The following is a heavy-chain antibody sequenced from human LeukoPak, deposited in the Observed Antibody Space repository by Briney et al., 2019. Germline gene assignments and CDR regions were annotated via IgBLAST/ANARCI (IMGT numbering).Heavy chain of an antibody. D-gene: IGHD2-15*01. CDR3: ARDKFCSDTGSCNIGLFDF. CDR1: GVSLTDYY. Sequence: SETLSLTCAVSGVSLTDYYWSWIRQSPGKGLEWIGEVSPDGYSKYNPSLKSRLSMSVDRSENQLSLKLTSVTAADTAVYYCARDKFCSDTGSCNIGLFDFWGQGALVTVSS. J-gene: IGHJ4*02. V-gene: IGHV4-34*01. CDR2: VSPDGYS.